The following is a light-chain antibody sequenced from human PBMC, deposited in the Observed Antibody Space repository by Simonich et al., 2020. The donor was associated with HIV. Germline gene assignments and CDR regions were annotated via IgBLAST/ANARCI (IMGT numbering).Light chain of an antibody. CDR3: QSYDSSLTSWV. J-gene: IGLJ3*02. CDR1: RSNIGAGYD. V-gene: IGLV1-40*01. Sequence: QSVLTQPPSVSGAPGQRVTISCTGSRSNIGAGYDVHWYPQLPGTAPKLLNYVNINRTSGVPDRFSGSKSGTSASLAITGLQAEDEADYYCQSYDSSLTSWVFGGGTKLTVL. CDR2: VNI.